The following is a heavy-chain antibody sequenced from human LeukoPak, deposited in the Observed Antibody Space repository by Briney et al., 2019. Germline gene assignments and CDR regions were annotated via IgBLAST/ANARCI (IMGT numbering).Heavy chain of an antibody. D-gene: IGHD2-21*02. CDR2: IYPGDSDT. V-gene: IGHV5-51*01. Sequence: ESLKISCKGSGYSFTSYWIGWVRQMPGKGLEWMGIIYPGDSDTRYSPSFQAQVTIPADKSISTAYLQWSSLKASDTAMYYCARQYCGGDCYSAAYYFDYWGQGTLVTVSS. CDR3: ARQYCGGDCYSAAYYFDY. CDR1: GYSFTSYW. J-gene: IGHJ4*02.